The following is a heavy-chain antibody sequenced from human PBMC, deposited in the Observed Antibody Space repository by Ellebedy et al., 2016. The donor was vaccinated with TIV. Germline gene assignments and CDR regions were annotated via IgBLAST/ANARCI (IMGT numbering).Heavy chain of an antibody. V-gene: IGHV3-74*01. CDR2: IYSDGTTT. J-gene: IGHJ4*02. D-gene: IGHD6-19*01. CDR3: ARGPDSSGGYRGFDY. Sequence: GESLKISCEASGFAFSTYWMLWVRQAPGEGLEFVSVIYSDGTTTAYADSVKGRFTISRDNAKNSLYLQMNSLSAEDTAVYYCARGPDSSGGYRGFDYWGQGTLVTVSS. CDR1: GFAFSTYW.